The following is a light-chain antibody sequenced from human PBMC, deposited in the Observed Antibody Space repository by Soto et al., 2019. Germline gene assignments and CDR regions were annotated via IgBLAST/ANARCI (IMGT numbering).Light chain of an antibody. Sequence: DIQMTQSPSTLSASVGDRVTITCRASQSISNWLAWYQQKPGKVPKLLIYKTSSFESGAPSRFSGSGSGTEFTLTSSSLQPDDFASYYCQQYHTYWTCGQGTKVDVK. CDR2: KTS. J-gene: IGKJ1*01. CDR1: QSISNW. CDR3: QQYHTYWT. V-gene: IGKV1-5*03.